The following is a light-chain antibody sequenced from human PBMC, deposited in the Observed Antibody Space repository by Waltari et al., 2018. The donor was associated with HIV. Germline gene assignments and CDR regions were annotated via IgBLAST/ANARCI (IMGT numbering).Light chain of an antibody. J-gene: IGLJ2*01. V-gene: IGLV3-1*01. CDR3: QAWDSGTVV. Sequence: GHELGDRYTCWYQQKPGQSPVLVISQNNKRPSGIPERFSGSNSGSTATLTISGTQAMDEADYYCQAWDSGTVVFGGGTSLTVL. CDR1: ELGDRY. CDR2: QNN.